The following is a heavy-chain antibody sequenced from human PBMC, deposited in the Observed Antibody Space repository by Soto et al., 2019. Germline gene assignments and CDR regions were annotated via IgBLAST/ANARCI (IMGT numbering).Heavy chain of an antibody. CDR1: GSTFSSYG. J-gene: IGHJ6*02. V-gene: IGHV3-33*01. CDR3: ARATRPYYYYHGMDV. CDR2: IWYDGSNK. D-gene: IGHD6-6*01. Sequence: PGGSLRLSCAASGSTFSSYGMHWVRQAPGKGLEWVAVIWYDGSNKYYADSVKGRFTISRDNSKNTLYLQMNSLRAEDTAVYYCARATRPYYYYHGMDVWGQGTTVTVSS.